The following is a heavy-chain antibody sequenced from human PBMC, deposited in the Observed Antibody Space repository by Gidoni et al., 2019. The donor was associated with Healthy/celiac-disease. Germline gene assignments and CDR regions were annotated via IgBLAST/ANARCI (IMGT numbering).Heavy chain of an antibody. V-gene: IGHV4-34*01. CDR2: INHSGST. CDR1: GGSFSGYY. Sequence: QVQLQQWGAGLLKPSETLSLTCAVYGGSFSGYYWSWIRQPPGKGLEWIGEINHSGSTNYNPSLKSRVTISVDTSKNQFSLKLSSVTAADTAVYYCASVRPVLRFLEWSSRGYYGMDVWGQGTTVTVSS. J-gene: IGHJ6*02. D-gene: IGHD3-3*01. CDR3: ASVRPVLRFLEWSSRGYYGMDV.